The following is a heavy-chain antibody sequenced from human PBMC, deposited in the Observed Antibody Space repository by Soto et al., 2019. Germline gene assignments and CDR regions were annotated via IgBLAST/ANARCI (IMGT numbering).Heavy chain of an antibody. D-gene: IGHD3-10*01. CDR2: TNPYGSTT. V-gene: IGHV3-7*01. CDR3: ARDPAFGALDY. CDR1: ECTSSNSW. J-gene: IGHJ4*02. Sequence: GGSLRVSWAASECTSSNSWMAWVRQAPGKGLEWVSDTNPYGSTTSYVDSVKGRFTVSRDNAKNSLYLQMNSLRVEDTAVYYCARDPAFGALDYWGLGTLVTVSS.